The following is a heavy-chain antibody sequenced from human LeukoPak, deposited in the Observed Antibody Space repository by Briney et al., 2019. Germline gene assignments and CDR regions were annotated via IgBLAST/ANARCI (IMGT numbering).Heavy chain of an antibody. CDR2: ISSSSSYT. J-gene: IGHJ4*02. CDR3: ASAYDSSSYFDY. V-gene: IGHV3-11*06. Sequence: PGGSLRLSCAASGFTFSDYYMSWIRQAPGKGLEWVSYISSSSSYTNYADSVKGRFTISRDNAKNSLYLQMDSLRAEDTAVYYCASAYDSSSYFDYWGQGTLVTVSS. D-gene: IGHD3-22*01. CDR1: GFTFSDYY.